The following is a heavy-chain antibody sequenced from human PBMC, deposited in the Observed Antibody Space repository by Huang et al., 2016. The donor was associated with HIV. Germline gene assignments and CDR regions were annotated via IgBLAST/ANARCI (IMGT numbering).Heavy chain of an antibody. J-gene: IGHJ6*02. CDR1: TFTFGAYW. Sequence: VESGGPSVQPGGSLKLSCGGFTFTFGAYWLSWVRQPPGKGLEWVANIKQDESEKYYTDSVKGRFNISRDNARKVLFLEMDNLRVEDTAMYFCATKTAGMDIWGQGTTVTVSS. CDR2: IKQDESEK. V-gene: IGHV3-7*01. D-gene: IGHD1-7*01. CDR3: ATKTAGMDI.